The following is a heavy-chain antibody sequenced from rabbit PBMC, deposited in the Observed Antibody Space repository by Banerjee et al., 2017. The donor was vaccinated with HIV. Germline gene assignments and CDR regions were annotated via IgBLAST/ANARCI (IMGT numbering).Heavy chain of an antibody. CDR1: GFSFSYKYV. CDR3: ARDLAGVIGWNFGL. V-gene: IGHV1S45*01. D-gene: IGHD4-1*01. Sequence: EQLEESGGDLVKPEGSLTLTCTASGFSFSYKYVMCWVRQAPGKGLEWIACIYAGSSGSTVYASWAKGRFTISKASSTTVTLQMTSLTAADTATYFCARDLAGVIGWNFGLWGQGTLVTVS. CDR2: IYAGSSGST. J-gene: IGHJ4*01.